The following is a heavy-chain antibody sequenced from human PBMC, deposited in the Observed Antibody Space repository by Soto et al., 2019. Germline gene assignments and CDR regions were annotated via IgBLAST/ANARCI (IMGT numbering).Heavy chain of an antibody. J-gene: IGHJ3*02. CDR2: ISSSSSYI. D-gene: IGHD6-19*01. V-gene: IGHV3-21*01. Sequence: DVQLVESGGGLVKPGGSLRLSCAASGFTFSSYSMNWVRQAPGKGLEWVSSISSSSSYIYYADSVKGRFTISRDNAKNSLYLQMNSLRAEDTAVYYCASTNGSGWYRVGAFDIWGQGTMVTVSS. CDR3: ASTNGSGWYRVGAFDI. CDR1: GFTFSSYS.